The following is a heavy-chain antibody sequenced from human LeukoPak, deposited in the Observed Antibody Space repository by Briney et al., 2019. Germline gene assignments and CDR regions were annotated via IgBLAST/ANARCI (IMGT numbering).Heavy chain of an antibody. V-gene: IGHV3-48*03. CDR1: GFTFSSYA. J-gene: IGHJ4*02. Sequence: GGSLRLSCAASGFTFSSYAMNWVRQAPGKGLEWVSYISSSGSTIYYADSVKGRFTISRDNAKNSLYLQMNSLRAEDTAVYYCASSSPYYDSSGHLIMFDYWGQGTLVTVSS. CDR3: ASSSPYYDSSGHLIMFDY. D-gene: IGHD3-22*01. CDR2: ISSSGSTI.